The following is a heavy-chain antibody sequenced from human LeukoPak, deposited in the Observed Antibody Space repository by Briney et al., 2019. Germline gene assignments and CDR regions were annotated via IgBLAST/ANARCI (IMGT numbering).Heavy chain of an antibody. Sequence: GGSLRLSCAASGFTFSSYAMSWVRQAPGKGLEWVSTISGSGSSTYYTDSVKGRFTISRDNSKNTLYLQMNSLRAEDTAVYYCARDRDYYDSSYRRYFDLWGRGTLVTVSS. CDR3: ARDRDYYDSSYRRYFDL. CDR1: GFTFSSYA. D-gene: IGHD3-22*01. V-gene: IGHV3-23*01. CDR2: ISGSGSST. J-gene: IGHJ2*01.